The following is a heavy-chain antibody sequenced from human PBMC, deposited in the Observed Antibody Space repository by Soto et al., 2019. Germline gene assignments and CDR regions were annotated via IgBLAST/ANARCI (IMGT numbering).Heavy chain of an antibody. CDR1: GGSISSGGYY. J-gene: IGHJ6*02. CDR3: ARDRVATITLYYYYYYGMDV. V-gene: IGHV4-31*03. Sequence: PSETLSLTCTVSGGSISSGGYYWSWIRQHPGKGLEWIGYIYYSGSTYYNPSLKSRVTISVDTSKNQFSLKLSSVTAADTAVYYCARDRVATITLYYYYYYGMDVWGQGTTVTVSS. CDR2: IYYSGST. D-gene: IGHD5-12*01.